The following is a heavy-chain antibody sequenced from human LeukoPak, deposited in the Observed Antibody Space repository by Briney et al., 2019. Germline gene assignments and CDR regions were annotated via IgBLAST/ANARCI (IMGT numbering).Heavy chain of an antibody. V-gene: IGHV3-23*01. CDR3: AKGHYYDSSGYLIDF. CDR1: GFTFSSYA. Sequence: GGSLRLSCAASGFTFSSYAMSWVRQAPGKGLEWVSAISGSGGSTYYADSVKGRFTISRDNSKNTLYLQMNSLRAEDTAVYYCAKGHYYDSSGYLIDFWGQGTLVTVSS. CDR2: ISGSGGST. D-gene: IGHD3-22*01. J-gene: IGHJ4*02.